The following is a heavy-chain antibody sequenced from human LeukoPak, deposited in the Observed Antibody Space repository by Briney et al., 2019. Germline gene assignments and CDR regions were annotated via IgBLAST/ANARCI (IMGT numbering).Heavy chain of an antibody. V-gene: IGHV4-59*02. J-gene: IGHJ4*02. CDR1: GASVSGNH. CDR3: ARFSRWLPFEY. D-gene: IGHD5-12*01. Sequence: HPSETLSLTCAVSGASVSGNHWSWIRQSPVKGLEWIGHIFHDGVTDYNPSLKSRVTILPDTSKNQFSLRLTSVTAADTAVYYCARFSRWLPFEYWGQGTLVTVSS. CDR2: IFHDGVT.